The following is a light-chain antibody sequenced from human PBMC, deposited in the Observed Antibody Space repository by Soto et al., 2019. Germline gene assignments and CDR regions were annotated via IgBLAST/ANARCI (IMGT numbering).Light chain of an antibody. J-gene: IGKJ3*01. Sequence: EIVLTQSPATLSLSPGERATLSCRASQSISNHLAWYQQKPGQAPRLLIYDASKRATGIPARFSGSGSGTDFTLPISSLEPEDFAFYYCQQRNSWPPLFTFGPGTKVDIK. V-gene: IGKV3-11*01. CDR3: QQRNSWPPLFT. CDR2: DAS. CDR1: QSISNH.